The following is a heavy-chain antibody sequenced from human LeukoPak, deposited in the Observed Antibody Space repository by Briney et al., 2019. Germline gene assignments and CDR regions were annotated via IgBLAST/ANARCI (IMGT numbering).Heavy chain of an antibody. CDR2: IIPIFGTA. CDR1: GGTFSSYA. J-gene: IGHJ4*02. Sequence: SVKVSCKASGGTFSSYAISWVRQAPGQGLEWMGGIIPIFGTANYAQKFQGRVTITADESTSTAYMELSSLRSEDAAVYYCAREEAIAVAGSLDYWGQGTLVTVSS. D-gene: IGHD6-19*01. V-gene: IGHV1-69*01. CDR3: AREEAIAVAGSLDY.